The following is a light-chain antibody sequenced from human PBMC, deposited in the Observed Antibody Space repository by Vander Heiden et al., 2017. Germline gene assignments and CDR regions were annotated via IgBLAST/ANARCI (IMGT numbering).Light chain of an antibody. J-gene: IGKJ1*01. CDR2: DSP. Sequence: DIQMTQSPSTLSASVGDRVTITCRASQTIRGWLAWYQQKPGKAPNLLIYDSPILERGVPSRFSGSASGAEFTLTISSLQPDDSATYYCQHYHNYKWTFGQGTRVEIK. CDR1: QTIRGW. CDR3: QHYHNYKWT. V-gene: IGKV1-5*01.